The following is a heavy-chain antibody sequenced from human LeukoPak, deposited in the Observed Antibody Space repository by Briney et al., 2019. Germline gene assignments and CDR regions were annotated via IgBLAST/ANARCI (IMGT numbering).Heavy chain of an antibody. CDR2: ISGRSSHM. D-gene: IGHD2-8*01. Sequence: PGGSLTLSCSASGFTFSYYDMNWVRQAPAKGLEWISSISGRSSHMYYGDSVKGRFSISRDNAKNSLYLQMNSLGVEDTAVYYCGRAFPPLGVSSAGDFWDQGVLVTVSS. CDR3: GRAFPPLGVSSAGDF. V-gene: IGHV3-21*01. CDR1: GFTFSYYD. J-gene: IGHJ4*02.